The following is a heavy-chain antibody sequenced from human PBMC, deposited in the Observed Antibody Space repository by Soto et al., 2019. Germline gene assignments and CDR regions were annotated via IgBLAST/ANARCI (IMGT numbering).Heavy chain of an antibody. Sequence: PGESLKISCKGSGYSFTIYWIGWVRQMPGKGLEWMGIIYPGDSDTTYSPSFQGQVTISADKSISTAYLQWSGLKASDTAIYYCARQLPYGGNSYYGMDVWGQGTTVTVSS. J-gene: IGHJ6*02. CDR3: ARQLPYGGNSYYGMDV. V-gene: IGHV5-51*01. CDR1: GYSFTIYW. D-gene: IGHD2-15*01. CDR2: IYPGDSDT.